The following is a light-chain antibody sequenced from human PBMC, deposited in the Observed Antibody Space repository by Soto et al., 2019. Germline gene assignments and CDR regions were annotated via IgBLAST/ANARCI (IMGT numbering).Light chain of an antibody. Sequence: SVLTQPASVSGSPGQSITISCTGTSSDVGGYNYVSWYQQHPGKAPKLMIYEVSNRPSGVSNRFSGSKSGNTASLTISGLQAEDEADYYCSSYRGSSTLYVFGTGTKVTVL. V-gene: IGLV2-14*01. CDR2: EVS. CDR1: SSDVGGYNY. J-gene: IGLJ1*01. CDR3: SSYRGSSTLYV.